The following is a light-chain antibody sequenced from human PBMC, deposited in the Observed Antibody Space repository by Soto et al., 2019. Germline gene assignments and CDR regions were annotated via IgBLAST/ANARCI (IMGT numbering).Light chain of an antibody. V-gene: IGKV1-6*01. Sequence: AVQMTQSPSALSASVGDRVTITCRASQDIRIDLGWYQQKPGQAPKLLIHDASSLQSGVPSRFSGSGSGTDFTLTISSPQPEDFATYYCLQDYDYPLTFGGGTKVDIK. J-gene: IGKJ4*01. CDR1: QDIRID. CDR3: LQDYDYPLT. CDR2: DAS.